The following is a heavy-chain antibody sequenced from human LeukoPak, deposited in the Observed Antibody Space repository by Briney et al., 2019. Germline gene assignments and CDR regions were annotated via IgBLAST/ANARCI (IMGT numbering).Heavy chain of an antibody. D-gene: IGHD6-6*01. V-gene: IGHV3-23*01. CDR2: IGGSGDNT. J-gene: IGHJ4*02. CDR1: GFTLSNYA. Sequence: GSLRLSCVTSGFTLSNYAMSLVRQAPGEGLEWVSGIGGSGDNTYYADSVKGRFTVSRDNSKNTLYLQMNSLRVEDTAVYYCAKDGQTYGSSWYYWGQGALVTVSS. CDR3: AKDGQTYGSSWYY.